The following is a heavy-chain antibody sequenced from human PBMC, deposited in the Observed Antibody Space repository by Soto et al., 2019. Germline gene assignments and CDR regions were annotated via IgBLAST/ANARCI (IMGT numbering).Heavy chain of an antibody. CDR1: GDSVSSNSAA. D-gene: IGHD6-19*01. J-gene: IGHJ4*02. CDR3: ARESSSGWPLFDS. Sequence: SQTLSLTCAISGDSVSSNSAAWNWIRQSPSRGLEWLGRTYYRSQWFHDYAVSVKGRMTIYPDTSKNHFSLQVSSVTPEDTAIYYCARESSSGWPLFDSWGRGTLVTVSS. V-gene: IGHV6-1*01. CDR2: TYYRSQWFH.